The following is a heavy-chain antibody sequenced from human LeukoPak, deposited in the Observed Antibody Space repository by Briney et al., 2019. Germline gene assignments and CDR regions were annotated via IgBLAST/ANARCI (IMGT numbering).Heavy chain of an antibody. J-gene: IGHJ4*02. CDR3: ARGRGGSY. Sequence: SETLSLTCTVSGGSISSGGYYWSWIRQHPGKGLEWIGEINHSGSTNYNPSLKSRVTISVDTSKNQFSLKLSSVTAADTAVYYCARGRGGSYWGQGTLVTVSS. V-gene: IGHV4-31*03. D-gene: IGHD6-25*01. CDR1: GGSISSGGYY. CDR2: INHSGST.